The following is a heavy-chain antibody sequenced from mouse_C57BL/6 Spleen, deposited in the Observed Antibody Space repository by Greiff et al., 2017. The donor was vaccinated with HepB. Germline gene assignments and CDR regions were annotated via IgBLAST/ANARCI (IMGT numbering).Heavy chain of an antibody. CDR3: ARGEDCDY. CDR2: ISYDGSN. V-gene: IGHV3-6*01. CDR1: GYSITSGYY. Sequence: EVKLQESGPGLVKPSQSLSLTCSVTGYSITSGYYWNWIRQFPGNKLEWMGYISYDGSNNYNPSLKNRISITRDTSKNQFFLKLNSVTTEDTATYYCARGEDCDYWGQGTSVTVSS. J-gene: IGHJ4*01.